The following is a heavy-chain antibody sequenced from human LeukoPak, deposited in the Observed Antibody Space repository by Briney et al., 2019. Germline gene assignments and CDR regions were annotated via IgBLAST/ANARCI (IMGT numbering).Heavy chain of an antibody. Sequence: PSETLSLTCAVYGGSFSGYYWGWIRQPPGKGLEWIGEINHSGSTNYNPSLKSRVTISVDTSKNQFSLKLSSVTAADTAVYYCARRGMVRGEGAFDIWGQGTMVTVSS. J-gene: IGHJ3*02. CDR3: ARRGMVRGEGAFDI. V-gene: IGHV4-34*01. CDR2: INHSGST. CDR1: GGSFSGYY. D-gene: IGHD3-10*01.